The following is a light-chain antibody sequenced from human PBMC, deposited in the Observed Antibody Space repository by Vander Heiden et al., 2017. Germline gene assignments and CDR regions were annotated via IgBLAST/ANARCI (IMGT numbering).Light chain of an antibody. CDR1: QGISSW. CDR3: QYANSSAAYT. V-gene: IGKV1-12*01. CDR2: AAF. J-gene: IGKJ3*01. Sequence: DIQMTQSPSSVSASVGDRVTITCRASQGISSWLAWYQQKPGKAPKLLIYAAFSLQSGVPSRFSGSGSGKDFTLTIRRRQPVDFAPYYCQYANSSAAYTFGLGTKVDIK.